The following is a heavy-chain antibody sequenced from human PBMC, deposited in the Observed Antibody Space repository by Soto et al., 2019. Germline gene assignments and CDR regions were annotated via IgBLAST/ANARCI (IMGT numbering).Heavy chain of an antibody. Sequence: EVHLLESGGGLVQPGGSLRLSCAASGFTFSSHAMSWVRQAPGKGLQWISSISSSGISKYYADSVKGRFTISRDDSKNTVYLQMNSLRADDTAVYYCAKTGLEWELDYWGQGTLVTVSS. J-gene: IGHJ4*02. D-gene: IGHD3-3*01. CDR2: ISSSGISK. V-gene: IGHV3-23*01. CDR3: AKTGLEWELDY. CDR1: GFTFSSHA.